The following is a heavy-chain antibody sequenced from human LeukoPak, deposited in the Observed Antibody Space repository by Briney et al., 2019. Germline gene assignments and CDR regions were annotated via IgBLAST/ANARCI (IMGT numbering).Heavy chain of an antibody. CDR1: VITFSNVW. Sequence: GSLRLSCAASVITFSNVWMSWVRQAPGKGLEWVGRIKSETDDGTTDYAAPVKGRFTISRDNSKNTLYLQMNSLKTEDTATYYCTGIDYDTIHPDYWGQGTLVTVSS. CDR3: TGIDYDTIHPDY. V-gene: IGHV3-15*01. CDR2: IKSETDDGTT. D-gene: IGHD3-22*01. J-gene: IGHJ4*02.